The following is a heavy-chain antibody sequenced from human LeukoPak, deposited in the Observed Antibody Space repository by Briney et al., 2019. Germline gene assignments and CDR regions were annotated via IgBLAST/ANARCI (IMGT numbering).Heavy chain of an antibody. CDR2: IYYSGST. CDR1: IDSITNYY. V-gene: IGHV4-59*01. Sequence: PSETLSLTCSVPIDSITNYYWSWIRQPPGKGLEWIGYIYYSGSTNYNPSLKSRVTISVDTSKNQFSLKLSSVTAADTAVYYCARELPYYFDYWGQGTLVTASS. CDR3: ARELPYYFDY. J-gene: IGHJ4*02.